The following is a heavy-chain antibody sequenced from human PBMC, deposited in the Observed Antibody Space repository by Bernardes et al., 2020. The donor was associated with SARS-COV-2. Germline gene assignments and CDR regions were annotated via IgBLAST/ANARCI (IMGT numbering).Heavy chain of an antibody. V-gene: IGHV3-23*01. CDR3: AKKGSTGIGRGSFYYLDS. D-gene: IGHD1-26*01. Sequence: GSLRLSCAASGFTFSTYAMSWVRQAPGKGLEWVSVISPTSSHTFYADSVNGRFRISRENFKNTVYLHMNGLRADDTATYYCAKKGSTGIGRGSFYYLDSWVQGTLVPVPS. J-gene: IGHJ4*02. CDR2: ISPTSSHT. CDR1: GFTFSTYA.